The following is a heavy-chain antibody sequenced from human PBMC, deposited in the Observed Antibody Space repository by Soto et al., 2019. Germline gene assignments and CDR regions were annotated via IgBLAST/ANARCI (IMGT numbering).Heavy chain of an antibody. J-gene: IGHJ4*02. CDR1: GASVSNGDYY. CDR3: GYYFY. V-gene: IGHV4-30-4*08. D-gene: IGHD3-22*01. Sequence: PSETLSLTCIVSGASVSNGDYYWTWVRQRPGRGLEWIGLIHYSGRPLYTPSLRSRVTISVDTSKNHFSLNVKSGTAARGVYDSSGYYFYWGQGTLVTVSS. CDR2: IHYSGRP.